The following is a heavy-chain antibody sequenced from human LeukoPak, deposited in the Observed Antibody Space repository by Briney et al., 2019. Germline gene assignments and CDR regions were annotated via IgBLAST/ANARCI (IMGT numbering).Heavy chain of an antibody. CDR3: ARSGGLQKFDY. D-gene: IGHD4-11*01. V-gene: IGHV3-30-3*01. CDR2: ISYDGNTI. Sequence: GGSLRLSCAASEFTFSNYALHWVRQAPGKGLQWVAVISYDGNTIHYADSVKGRFIISRDTSKNTLYLQMNSLRAEDTAVYYCARSGGLQKFDYWGQGTLVTVSS. J-gene: IGHJ4*02. CDR1: EFTFSNYA.